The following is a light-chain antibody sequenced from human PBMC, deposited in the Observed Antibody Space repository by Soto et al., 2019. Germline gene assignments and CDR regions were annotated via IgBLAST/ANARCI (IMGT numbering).Light chain of an antibody. CDR3: SAFRSSSTSYV. V-gene: IGLV2-14*03. CDR2: DVS. Sequence: QSALTQPASVSGSPGQSITISCTGTSSDIGDSNYVSWYQQHPGKAPKLVIYDVSNRPSGVSNRVSGSKSANTASLTISGLKAEDEADYYCSAFRSSSTSYVFGTGTKVTVL. J-gene: IGLJ1*01. CDR1: SSDIGDSNY.